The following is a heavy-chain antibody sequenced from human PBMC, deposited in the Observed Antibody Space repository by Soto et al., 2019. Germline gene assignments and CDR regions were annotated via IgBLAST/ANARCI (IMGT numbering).Heavy chain of an antibody. V-gene: IGHV5-51*01. Sequence: GESLKISCKGSGYSFTSYWIGWVRQMPGKGLEWMGIIYPGDSDTRYSPSFQGQVTISADKSISTAYLQWSSLKASDTAMYYCARHGQPRGASNYYYSYGMDVWGQGTTVTVSS. CDR1: GYSFTSYW. CDR3: ARHGQPRGASNYYYSYGMDV. D-gene: IGHD3-10*01. J-gene: IGHJ6*02. CDR2: IYPGDSDT.